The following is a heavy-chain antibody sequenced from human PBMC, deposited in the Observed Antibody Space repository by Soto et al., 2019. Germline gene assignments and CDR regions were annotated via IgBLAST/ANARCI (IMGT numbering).Heavy chain of an antibody. CDR1: GFTFSSYS. V-gene: IGHV3-21*01. J-gene: IGHJ6*02. Sequence: GGSLRLSCAASGFTFSSYSMNWVRQAPGKGLEWVSSISSSSSYIYYADSVKGRFTISRDNAKNSLYLQMNSLRAEDTAVYYCARDDVWEPSKGYYYGMDVWGQGTTVTVSS. CDR2: ISSSSSYI. CDR3: ARDDVWEPSKGYYYGMDV. D-gene: IGHD1-26*01.